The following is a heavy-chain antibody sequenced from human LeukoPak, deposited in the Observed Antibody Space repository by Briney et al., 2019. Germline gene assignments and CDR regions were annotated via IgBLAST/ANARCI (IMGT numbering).Heavy chain of an antibody. CDR1: GYTFTSYY. V-gene: IGHV1-46*01. CDR2: INPSGGST. Sequence: ASVKVSCKASGYTFTSYYMHWVRQAPGQGLEWMGIINPSGGSTSYAQKSQGRVTMTRDTSTSTVYMELSSLRSEDTAVYYCARDYTRSGSYSPPGYWGQGTLVTVSS. CDR3: ARDYTRSGSYSPPGY. D-gene: IGHD1-26*01. J-gene: IGHJ4*02.